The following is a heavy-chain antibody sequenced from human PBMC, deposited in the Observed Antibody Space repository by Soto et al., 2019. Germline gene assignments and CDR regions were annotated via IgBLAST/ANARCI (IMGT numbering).Heavy chain of an antibody. CDR1: GFTVSSNY. CDR2: IYSGGST. J-gene: IGHJ4*02. Sequence: GSLRLSCAASGFTVSSNYMSWVRQAPGKGLEWVSVIYSGGSTYYADSVKGRFTISRDNSKNTLYLQMNSLRAEDTAVYYCARVKVAPEYYFDYWGQGTLVTVS. CDR3: ARVKVAPEYYFDY. D-gene: IGHD5-12*01. V-gene: IGHV3-53*01.